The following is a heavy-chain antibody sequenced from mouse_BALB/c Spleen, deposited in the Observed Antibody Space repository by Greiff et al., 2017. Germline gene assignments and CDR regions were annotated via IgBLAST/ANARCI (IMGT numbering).Heavy chain of an antibody. CDR1: GFTFSSFG. V-gene: IGHV5-17*02. D-gene: IGHD1-2*01. CDR3: ARDSLLRLRGFAY. J-gene: IGHJ3*01. CDR2: ISSGSSTI. Sequence: DVMLVESGGGLVQPGGSRKLSCAASGFTFSSFGMHWVRQAPEKGLERVAYISSGSSTIYYADTVKGRFTISRDNPKNTLFLQMTSLRSEDTAMYYCARDSLLRLRGFAYWGQGTLVTVSA.